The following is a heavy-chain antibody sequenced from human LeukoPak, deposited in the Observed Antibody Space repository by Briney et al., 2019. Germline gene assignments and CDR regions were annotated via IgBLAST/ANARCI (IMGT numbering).Heavy chain of an antibody. CDR2: ISTNIGTI. D-gene: IGHD6-13*01. V-gene: IGHV3-48*02. CDR3: ARDPYIVAAGIDY. Sequence: GGPLRLSCAASGFTFSSYNMHWVRQAPGKGLEWLSYISTNIGTIYYADSVKGRFTISRDNAKDSLYLQMNSMRDEDTAVYYCARDPYIVAAGIDYWGQGTLVTVSS. CDR1: GFTFSSYN. J-gene: IGHJ4*02.